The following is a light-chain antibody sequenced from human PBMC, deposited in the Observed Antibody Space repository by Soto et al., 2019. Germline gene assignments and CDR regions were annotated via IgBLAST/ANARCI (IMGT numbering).Light chain of an antibody. CDR2: GAS. V-gene: IGKV3-15*01. CDR3: QQYSNWPPMYT. J-gene: IGKJ2*01. Sequence: EVVLPQSPATLSVSPGERATLSCRASQSVSSNLAWYQQSPGQAPRLLIYGASIRATGIPARFSGSGSGTEFSLTISSLQSEDFAVYYCQQYSNWPPMYTFGQGTKVEIK. CDR1: QSVSSN.